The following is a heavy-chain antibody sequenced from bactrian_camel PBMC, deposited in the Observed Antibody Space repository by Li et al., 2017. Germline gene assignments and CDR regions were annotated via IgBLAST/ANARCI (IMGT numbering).Heavy chain of an antibody. Sequence: HVQLVESGGGSVQAGETLRLSCTASGITFGDADMGWYRQAPGNECELISTISSITTTGSTYYEDSVKGRFTISTDNAKNTVYLQMNSLKPEDTAVYYCAAFTSPIGYGNRRYRSCGPRSVAFGYWGQGTQVTVS. CDR3: AAFTSPIGYGNRRYRSCGPRSVAFGY. V-gene: IGHV3S63*01. D-gene: IGHD5*01. J-gene: IGHJ6*01. CDR2: ISSITTTGST. CDR1: GITFGDAD.